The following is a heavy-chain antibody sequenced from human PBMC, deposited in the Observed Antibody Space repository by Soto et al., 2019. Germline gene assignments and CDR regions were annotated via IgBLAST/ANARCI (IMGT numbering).Heavy chain of an antibody. CDR3: ARNLRGSDYYGSGSYYMRDYYYYYGMDV. CDR1: GYSFTSYW. CDR2: IYPGDSDT. D-gene: IGHD3-10*01. Sequence: RESLKISCKGSGYSFTSYWIGWVRQMPGKGLEWMGIIYPGDSDTRYSPSFQGQVTISADKSISTAYLQWSSLKASDTAMYYCARNLRGSDYYGSGSYYMRDYYYYYGMDVWGQGTTVTVSS. V-gene: IGHV5-51*01. J-gene: IGHJ6*02.